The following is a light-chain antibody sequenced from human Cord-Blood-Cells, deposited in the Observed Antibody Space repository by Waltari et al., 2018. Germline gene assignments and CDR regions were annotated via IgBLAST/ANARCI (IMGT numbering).Light chain of an antibody. CDR3: SSYAGSNRV. CDR2: EVS. J-gene: IGLJ3*02. CDR1: SRDVGGYNY. Sequence: QSALTQPPSASGSPGQSVTISCTGTSRDVGGYNYVSWYQQHPGKPPKLMIYEVSKRPSGVPDRFSGSKSGNTASLTVSGLQAEDEADYYCSSYAGSNRVFGGGTKLTVL. V-gene: IGLV2-8*01.